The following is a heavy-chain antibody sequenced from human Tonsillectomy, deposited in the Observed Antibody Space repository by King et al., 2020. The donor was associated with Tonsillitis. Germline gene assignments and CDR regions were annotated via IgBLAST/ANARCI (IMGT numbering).Heavy chain of an antibody. CDR2: NGNKAKSYTT. V-gene: IGHV3-72*01. D-gene: IGHD1-26*01. CDR1: GFTFSDHY. CDR3: ARLGRVVDY. Sequence: VQLVESGGGLVQPGGSLRLSCAASGFTFSDHYIAWVRQAPGKGLEWVGRNGNKAKSYTTEYAAAVKGRFIISRDDSTNSVYLQMTGLKTEDTAVYYCARLGRVVDYWGQGTLVTVSS. J-gene: IGHJ4*02.